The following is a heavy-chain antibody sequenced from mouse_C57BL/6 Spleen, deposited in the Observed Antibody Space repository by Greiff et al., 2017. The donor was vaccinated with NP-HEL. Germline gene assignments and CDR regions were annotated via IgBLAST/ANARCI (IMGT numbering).Heavy chain of an antibody. CDR2: IYPGDGDT. V-gene: IGHV1-80*01. J-gene: IGHJ1*03. Sequence: QVHVKQSGAELVKPGASVKISCKASGYAFSSYWTNWVKQRPGKGLEWIGQIYPGDGDTNYNGKFKGKATLTADKSSSTAYMQLSSLTSEDSAVYFCARKGYYYGSSHWYFDVWGTGTTVTVSS. CDR1: GYAFSSYW. CDR3: ARKGYYYGSSHWYFDV. D-gene: IGHD1-1*01.